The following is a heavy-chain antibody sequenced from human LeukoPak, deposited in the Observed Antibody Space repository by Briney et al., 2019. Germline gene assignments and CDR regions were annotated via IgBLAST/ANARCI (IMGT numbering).Heavy chain of an antibody. CDR1: GFTFSSYW. V-gene: IGHV3-74*01. Sequence: GGSLRLSCAASGFTFSSYWMHWVRQAPGKGLVWVSRINSDGSSTSYADSVKGRFTISRDNAKNTLYLQMNSLRAEDTAVYYCARIPATAIVGYDYWGQGTLVTVSS. CDR3: ARIPATAIVGYDY. J-gene: IGHJ4*02. D-gene: IGHD1-26*01. CDR2: INSDGSST.